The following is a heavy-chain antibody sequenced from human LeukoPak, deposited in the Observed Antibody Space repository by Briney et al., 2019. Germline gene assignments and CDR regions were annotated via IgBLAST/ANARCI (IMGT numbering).Heavy chain of an antibody. Sequence: PGGSLRLSCAASGFTFDNYDMSWVRQAPGKGLEWVSTITGSGGSTYYADSVKGRFTISRDNSKNTLFLQMNSLRAEDTAVYYCAKPLYDFWSGYSRAGFDYWGQGSLVTVSS. V-gene: IGHV3-23*01. CDR1: GFTFDNYD. CDR2: ITGSGGST. CDR3: AKPLYDFWSGYSRAGFDY. D-gene: IGHD3-3*01. J-gene: IGHJ4*02.